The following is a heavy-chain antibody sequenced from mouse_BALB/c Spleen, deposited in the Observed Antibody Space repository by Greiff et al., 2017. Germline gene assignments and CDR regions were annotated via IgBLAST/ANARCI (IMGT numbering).Heavy chain of an antibody. V-gene: IGHV5-9-1*01. J-gene: IGHJ1*01. D-gene: IGHD4-1*01. Sequence: EVMLVESGGGLVKPGGSLKLSCAASGFTFSSYAMSWVRQTPEKRLEWVATISSGGSYTYYPDSVKGRFTISRDNAMNTLYLQMSSLRSEDTAMYYCARRGAGTLYWYFDVWGAGTTVTVSS. CDR2: ISSGGSYT. CDR1: GFTFSSYA. CDR3: ARRGAGTLYWYFDV.